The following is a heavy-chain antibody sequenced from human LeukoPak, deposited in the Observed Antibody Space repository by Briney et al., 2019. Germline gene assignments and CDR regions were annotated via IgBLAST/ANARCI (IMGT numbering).Heavy chain of an antibody. CDR3: ARDRDSSGDWFYP. CDR2: IIPIFGTA. D-gene: IGHD2-21*01. J-gene: IGHJ5*02. CDR1: GGTFSSYA. Sequence: SVKVFCKASGGTFSSYAISWVRQAPGQGLEWMGGIIPIFGTANYAQKSQGRVTITTDESTSTAYMELSSLRSEDTAVYYCARDRDSSGDWFYPWGQGTLVTVSS. V-gene: IGHV1-69*05.